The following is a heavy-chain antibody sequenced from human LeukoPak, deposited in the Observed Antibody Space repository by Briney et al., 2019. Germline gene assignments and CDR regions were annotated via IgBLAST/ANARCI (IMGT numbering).Heavy chain of an antibody. CDR1: GFTFSSYS. J-gene: IGHJ4*02. Sequence: GGSLSLSCAASGFTFSSYSMNWVRQPPGKGLEWVSYISSSSSTIYYADSVKGRFTISRDNAKNSLYLQMNSLRAEDTAVNYCARDQGYSNSGSFDYWGQGTLVTVSS. CDR2: ISSSSSTI. CDR3: ARDQGYSNSGSFDY. V-gene: IGHV3-48*04. D-gene: IGHD6-6*01.